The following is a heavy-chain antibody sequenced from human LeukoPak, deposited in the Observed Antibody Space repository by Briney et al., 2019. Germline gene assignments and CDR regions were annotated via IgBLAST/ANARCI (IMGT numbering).Heavy chain of an antibody. CDR1: GFTFSSDA. V-gene: IGHV3-23*01. Sequence: GGSLRLSCAASGFTFSSDAMSWVRQAPGKGLEWVSSISASGGGTNSADSVKGRFTISRDNSKNTLFLQMNSLRAEDTAVYYCAKAYSSGWYFFDYWGQGTLVTVSS. J-gene: IGHJ4*02. CDR3: AKAYSSGWYFFDY. D-gene: IGHD6-19*01. CDR2: ISASGGGT.